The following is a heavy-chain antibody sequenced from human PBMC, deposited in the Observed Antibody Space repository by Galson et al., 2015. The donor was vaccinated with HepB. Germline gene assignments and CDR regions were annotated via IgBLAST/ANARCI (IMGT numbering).Heavy chain of an antibody. V-gene: IGHV3-11*06. CDR2: ISSSTIYT. CDR3: ARVADADYGDHSHFDY. Sequence: SLRLSCAASGFTFSDYYMSWTRQAPGKGLEWISYISSSTIYTNYADSVKGRFTISRDDVKNSMYLQMNSLRAEDTAVYFCARVADADYGDHSHFDYWGQGTLDTVSS. CDR1: GFTFSDYY. J-gene: IGHJ4*02. D-gene: IGHD4-17*01.